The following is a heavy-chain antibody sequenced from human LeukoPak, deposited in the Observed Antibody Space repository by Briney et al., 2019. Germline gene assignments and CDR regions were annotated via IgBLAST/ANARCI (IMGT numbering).Heavy chain of an antibody. Sequence: ASVKVSCKASGGTFSSYAISWVRQAPGQGLEWMGRIIPILGIANYAQKFQGRVTITADKSTSTAYMELSSLRSEDTAVYYCARDLVEDIVAPGWFDPWGQGTLVTVSS. V-gene: IGHV1-69*04. CDR2: IIPILGIA. J-gene: IGHJ5*02. D-gene: IGHD2-15*01. CDR1: GGTFSSYA. CDR3: ARDLVEDIVAPGWFDP.